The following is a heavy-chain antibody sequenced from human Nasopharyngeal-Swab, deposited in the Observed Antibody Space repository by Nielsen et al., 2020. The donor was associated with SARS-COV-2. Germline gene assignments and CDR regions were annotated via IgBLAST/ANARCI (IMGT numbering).Heavy chain of an antibody. CDR1: GFPFSSYA. CDR2: ISYDGSNK. Sequence: SLKISCAASGFPFSSYAMHWVRQAPGKGLEWVAVISYDGSNKYYADSVKGRFTISRDNSKNTLYLQMNSLRAEDTAVYYCARAFMITFGGVIVTPPDYWGQGTLVTVSS. V-gene: IGHV3-30*04. J-gene: IGHJ4*02. CDR3: ARAFMITFGGVIVTPPDY. D-gene: IGHD3-16*02.